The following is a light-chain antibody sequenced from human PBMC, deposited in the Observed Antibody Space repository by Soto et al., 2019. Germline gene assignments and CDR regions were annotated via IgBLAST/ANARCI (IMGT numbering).Light chain of an antibody. J-gene: IGLJ2*01. CDR1: SSEVGGYNF. CDR2: EVT. Sequence: QSALTQPPSASGSPGQSVSISCTGTSSEVGGYNFVSWYQQHPGKAPKLMIYEVTKRPSGVPDRFSGSKSGNTASLTVSGLQAEDEADYYCTSYAGSNIPVVFGGGTKVTVL. V-gene: IGLV2-8*01. CDR3: TSYAGSNIPVV.